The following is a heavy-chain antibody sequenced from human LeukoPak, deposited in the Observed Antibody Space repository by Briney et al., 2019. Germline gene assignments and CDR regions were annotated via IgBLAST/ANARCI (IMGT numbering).Heavy chain of an antibody. D-gene: IGHD3-16*02. Sequence: GRSLRLSCSGSGFTFSDYYMSWIRQAPGKGLEWVSYISSSGSTIYYADSVKGRFTISRDNAKNSLYLQMNSLRAEDTAVYYCARAYYVWGSYRHFDYWGQGTLVTVSS. J-gene: IGHJ4*02. V-gene: IGHV3-11*01. CDR3: ARAYYVWGSYRHFDY. CDR1: GFTFSDYY. CDR2: ISSSGSTI.